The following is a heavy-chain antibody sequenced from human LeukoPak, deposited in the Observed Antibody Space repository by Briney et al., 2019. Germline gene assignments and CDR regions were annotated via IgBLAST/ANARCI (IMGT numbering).Heavy chain of an antibody. CDR3: ARDQPRARYFDY. J-gene: IGHJ4*02. D-gene: IGHD1-14*01. CDR2: IIPILNIP. CDR1: GGTFSNYS. V-gene: IGHV1-69*04. Sequence: SVKVSCKASGGTFSNYSISWVRQAPGQGLEWMGRIIPILNIPDNAQKFQGRVTITADKSTSTAYMELSSLRSEDTAVYYCARDQPRARYFDYWGQGTLVTVSS.